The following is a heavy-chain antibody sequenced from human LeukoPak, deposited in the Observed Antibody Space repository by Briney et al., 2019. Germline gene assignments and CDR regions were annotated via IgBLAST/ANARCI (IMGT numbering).Heavy chain of an antibody. CDR3: ARQVLLRFGETYYGMDV. J-gene: IGHJ6*02. CDR2: ISYSGST. D-gene: IGHD3-10*01. CDR1: GGSISNYY. V-gene: IGHV4-39*01. Sequence: SETLSLTCTVSGGSISNYYWSWIRQPPGKGLEWIGTISYSGSTYYNPSLKSRVTVSADTSKNQFSLKLNSVTAADTAVYYCARQVLLRFGETYYGMDVWGQGTTVTVSS.